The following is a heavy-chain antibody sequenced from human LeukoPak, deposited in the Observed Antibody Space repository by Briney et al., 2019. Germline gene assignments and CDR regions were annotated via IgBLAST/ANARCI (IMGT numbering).Heavy chain of an antibody. Sequence: PGGSLRLSCAASDFTSSRYSMNWFRQAPGEGLEWVSSISSGGHNIFYADPVKGRFTISRDNAKNSLHLQMNSLRVEDTVVYYCARHGDGFYNGMDVWGQGTTVTVSS. V-gene: IGHV3-21*01. D-gene: IGHD4-17*01. CDR3: ARHGDGFYNGMDV. CDR2: ISSGGHNI. CDR1: DFTSSRYS. J-gene: IGHJ6*01.